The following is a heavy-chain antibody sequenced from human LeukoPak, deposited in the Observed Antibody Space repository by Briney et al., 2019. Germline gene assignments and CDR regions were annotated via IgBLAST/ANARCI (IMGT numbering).Heavy chain of an antibody. D-gene: IGHD4-17*01. CDR3: ASYDYGAQRGFDY. CDR2: IYYSGST. V-gene: IGHV4-59*01. CDR1: GGSISSYY. J-gene: IGHJ4*02. Sequence: PSETLSLTCTVSGGSISSYYWSWIRQPPGKGLEWIGYIYYSGSTNYNPSLKSRVTISVDTSKNQFSLKLSSVTAADTAVYYCASYDYGAQRGFDYWGQGTLVTVSS.